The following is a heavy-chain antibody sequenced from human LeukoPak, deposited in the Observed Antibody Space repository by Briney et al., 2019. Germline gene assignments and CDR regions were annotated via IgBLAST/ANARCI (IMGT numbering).Heavy chain of an antibody. Sequence: SETLSLTCTVSGGSISSGGYYWSWIRQHPGKGLEWIGYIYYSGSTYYNPSLKSRVTISVDTSKNQFSLKLSSVTAADTAVYYCARFLTTVTTPRFDYWGQGTLVTVSS. V-gene: IGHV4-31*03. CDR1: GGSISSGGYY. J-gene: IGHJ4*02. CDR3: ARFLTTVTTPRFDY. CDR2: IYYSGST. D-gene: IGHD4-17*01.